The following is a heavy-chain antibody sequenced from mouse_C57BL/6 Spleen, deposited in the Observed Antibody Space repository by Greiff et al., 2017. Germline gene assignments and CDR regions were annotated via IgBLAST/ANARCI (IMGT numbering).Heavy chain of an antibody. Sequence: QVQLQQSGAELVKPGASVKLSCKASGYTFTSYWMQWVKQRPGQGLEWIGEIDPSDSYTNYNQKFKGKATLTVDTSSSTAYMQLSSLTSEDSAVYYCARGSYDYDKAWFAYWGQGTLVTVSA. CDR1: GYTFTSYW. D-gene: IGHD2-4*01. CDR2: IDPSDSYT. V-gene: IGHV1-50*01. CDR3: ARGSYDYDKAWFAY. J-gene: IGHJ3*01.